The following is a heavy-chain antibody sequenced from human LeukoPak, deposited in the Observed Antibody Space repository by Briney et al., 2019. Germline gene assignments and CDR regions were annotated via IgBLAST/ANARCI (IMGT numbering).Heavy chain of an antibody. D-gene: IGHD6-19*01. CDR3: AKDRGSGWYY. J-gene: IGHJ4*02. Sequence: PGGSLRLSCAASGFTFSSYSMNWVRQAPGKGLEWVSAISGSGGSTYYADSVKGRFTISRDNSKNTLYLQMNSLRAEDTAVYYCAKDRGSGWYYWGQGTLVTVSS. CDR2: ISGSGGST. V-gene: IGHV3-23*01. CDR1: GFTFSSYS.